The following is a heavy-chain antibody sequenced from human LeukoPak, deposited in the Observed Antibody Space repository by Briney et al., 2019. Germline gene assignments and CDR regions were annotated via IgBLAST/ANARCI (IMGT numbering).Heavy chain of an antibody. Sequence: ASVKVSCKASGYTFTSYDINWVRQATGQGLEWMGWMNPNSGNTGYAQKFQGRVTMTRNTSISTAYMELSSLRSEDTAVYYCARGQGYLGFQNWFDPWGQGTLVTVSS. CDR3: ARGQGYLGFQNWFDP. D-gene: IGHD3-16*02. CDR2: MNPNSGNT. V-gene: IGHV1-8*01. J-gene: IGHJ5*02. CDR1: GYTFTSYD.